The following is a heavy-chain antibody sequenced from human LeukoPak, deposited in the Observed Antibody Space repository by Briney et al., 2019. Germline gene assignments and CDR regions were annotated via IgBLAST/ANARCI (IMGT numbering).Heavy chain of an antibody. CDR2: MYYSGGT. V-gene: IGHV4-59*08. CDR1: AASISSIY. Sequence: SETLSLTRTVSAASISSIYWSWLRQPPGKGLEWIAYMYYSGGTNCNPSLKSRVTISEDTSKNQFSLKLSSVTAADTAVYYCARLISDYAFDYWGQGTLVTVSS. CDR3: ARLISDYAFDY. D-gene: IGHD5-12*01. J-gene: IGHJ4*02.